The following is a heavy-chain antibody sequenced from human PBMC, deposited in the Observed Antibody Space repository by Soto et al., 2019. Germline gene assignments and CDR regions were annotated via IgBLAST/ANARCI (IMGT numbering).Heavy chain of an antibody. V-gene: IGHV1-46*01. Sequence: QVQLVQSGAEVKKPGASVKVSCKASGYTFTSYYMHWVRQAPGQGLEWMGIINPSGGSTSYAQKFRARVTMTRDPPPSTVYMELRSLRSEDPAVYYFPRNRWGMDVWGQGTPFPVSS. J-gene: IGHJ6*02. CDR1: GYTFTSYY. CDR3: PRNRWGMDV. D-gene: IGHD2-15*01. CDR2: INPSGGST.